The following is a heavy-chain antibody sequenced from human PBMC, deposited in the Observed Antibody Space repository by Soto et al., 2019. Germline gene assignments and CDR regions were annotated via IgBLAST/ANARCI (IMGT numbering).Heavy chain of an antibody. CDR1: GGSFSGYY. CDR3: ARGPRSCGVCFLASGY. D-gene: IGHD2-8*01. CDR2: INHSGST. V-gene: IGHV4-34*01. Sequence: PSETLSLTCAVYGGSFSGYYWSWIRQPPGKGLEWIGEINHSGSTNYNPSLKSRVTISVDTSKNQFSLELSSLRSEDTAVYYCARGPRSCGVCFLASGYWGQGTLVTVSS. J-gene: IGHJ4*02.